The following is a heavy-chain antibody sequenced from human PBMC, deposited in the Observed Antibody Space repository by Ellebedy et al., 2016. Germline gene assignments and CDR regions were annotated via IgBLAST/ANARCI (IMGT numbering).Heavy chain of an antibody. Sequence: PGDPISTGSYFWNWIRQTPGRGLEWLGSIDYSGTTYHNPALRSRVTISLDMANNQFFLKLTSVTAADTALYYCARKTSAIRFAPWGQGMWVTVSS. CDR3: ARKTSAIRFAP. CDR1: GDPISTGSYF. V-gene: IGHV4-39*01. J-gene: IGHJ5*02. CDR2: IDYSGTT. D-gene: IGHD3-10*01.